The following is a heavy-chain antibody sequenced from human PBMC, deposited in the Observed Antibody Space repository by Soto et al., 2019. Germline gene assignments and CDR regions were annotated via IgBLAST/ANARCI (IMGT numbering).Heavy chain of an antibody. CDR2: INAANGNT. J-gene: IGHJ5*02. D-gene: IGHD1-1*01. CDR3: AXXYNSAGWFDP. CDR1: GYSFNTYA. V-gene: IGHV1-3*01. Sequence: QVQLVQYGAEVKKPGASVSVSGQASGYSFNTYAXRWVRQAAEQGLEWMGWINAANGNTEYSQKFQGRVTFTRDTSATTAYMDLRSLRSEDTATYYSAXXYNSAGWFDPWGQGTLVPVSS.